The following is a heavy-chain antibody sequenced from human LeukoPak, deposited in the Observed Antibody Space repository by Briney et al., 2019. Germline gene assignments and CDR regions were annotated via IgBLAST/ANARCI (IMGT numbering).Heavy chain of an antibody. CDR3: ARHRGVLLWFGEFLFDY. D-gene: IGHD3-10*01. J-gene: IGHJ4*02. CDR2: IYYSGST. V-gene: IGHV4-39*01. Sequence: SETLSLTCTVSGGSISSSSYYWGWIRQPPGKGLEWIGSIYYSGSTYYNPSLKSRVTISVDTSKNQFSLKLSSVTAADTAVYYCARHRGVLLWFGEFLFDYWGQGTLVTVSS. CDR1: GGSISSSSYY.